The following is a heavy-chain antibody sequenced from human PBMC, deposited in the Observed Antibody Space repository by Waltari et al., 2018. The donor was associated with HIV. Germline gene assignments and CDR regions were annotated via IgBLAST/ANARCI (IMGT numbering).Heavy chain of an antibody. CDR2: INSDGSSP. CDR3: ASLYNYVWGSPPPFDY. D-gene: IGHD3-16*01. Sequence: EVQLVESGGGLVQPGGSLRLSCAASGFTFSSYGMHWVRQAPGKGLGWVSRINSDGSSPNYADSVKGRFTISRDNAKNTVYLQMNSLRAEDTALYYCASLYNYVWGSPPPFDYWGQGTLVTVSS. CDR1: GFTFSSYG. J-gene: IGHJ4*02. V-gene: IGHV3-74*01.